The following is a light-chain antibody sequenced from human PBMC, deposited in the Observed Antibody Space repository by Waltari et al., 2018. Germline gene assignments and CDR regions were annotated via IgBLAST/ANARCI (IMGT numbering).Light chain of an antibody. CDR2: EVH. CDR3: FAYLGSDSWV. V-gene: IGLV2-8*01. Sequence: QSALTQPPSASGSPGQSVTISCTGATIAAYNYISWYQQHPGKAPKLIIHEVHKRPSGVPDRFAGSMSGNTASLTVSGLQPEDESNYYCFAYLGSDSWVFGGGTKLTVL. CDR1: TIAAYNY. J-gene: IGLJ3*02.